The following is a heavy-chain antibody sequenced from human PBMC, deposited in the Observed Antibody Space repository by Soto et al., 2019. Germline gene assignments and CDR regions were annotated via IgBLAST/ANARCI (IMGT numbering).Heavy chain of an antibody. J-gene: IGHJ3*02. CDR1: GFTFSSYG. CDR3: AKGSRDHADAFDI. Sequence: VGSLRLSCAASGFTFSSYGMHWVRQAPGKGLEWVAVISYDGSNKYYADSVKGRFTISRDNSKNTLYLQMNSLRAEDTAVYYCAKGSRDHADAFDIWGQGTMVTLSS. D-gene: IGHD2-21*02. CDR2: ISYDGSNK. V-gene: IGHV3-30*18.